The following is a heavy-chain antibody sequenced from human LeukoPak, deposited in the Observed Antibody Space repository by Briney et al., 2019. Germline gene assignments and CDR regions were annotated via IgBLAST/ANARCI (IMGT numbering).Heavy chain of an antibody. CDR2: IYCSGST. CDR1: GGSISSGGYY. CDR3: ARIYDSSGYTDY. V-gene: IGHV4-31*03. J-gene: IGHJ4*02. Sequence: SETLSLTCTVSGGSISSGGYYWSWIRQHPGKGLEWIGYIYCSGSTYYNPSLKSRVTISVDTSTNQFSLKLSSVTAADTAVYYCARIYDSSGYTDYWGQGTLVTVSS. D-gene: IGHD3-22*01.